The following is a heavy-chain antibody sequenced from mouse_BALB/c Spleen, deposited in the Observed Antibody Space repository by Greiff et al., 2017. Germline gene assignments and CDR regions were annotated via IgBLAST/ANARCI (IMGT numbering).Heavy chain of an antibody. CDR3: ARSGNYYGSSPFAY. CDR1: GFTFSSFG. Sequence: EVKLMESGGGLVQPGGSRKLSCAASGFTFSSFGMHWVRQAPEKGLEWVAYISSGSSTIYYADTVKGRFTISRDNPKNTLFLQMTSLRSEDTAMYYCARSGNYYGSSPFAYWGQGTLVTVSA. D-gene: IGHD1-1*01. V-gene: IGHV5-17*02. J-gene: IGHJ3*01. CDR2: ISSGSSTI.